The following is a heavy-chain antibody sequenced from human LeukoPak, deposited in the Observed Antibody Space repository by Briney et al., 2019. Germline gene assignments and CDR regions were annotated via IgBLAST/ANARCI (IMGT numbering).Heavy chain of an antibody. CDR3: ARGPNRLPDY. Sequence: SETLSLTCTVSGGSISSGDYYWSWIRQPPGQGLEWIGYIYYSGSTYYNPSLKSRVTISVDTSKNQFSLKLSSVTAADTAVYYSARGPNRLPDYWGQGTLVTVSS. D-gene: IGHD2-21*02. CDR1: GGSISSGDYY. CDR2: IYYSGST. J-gene: IGHJ4*02. V-gene: IGHV4-30-4*01.